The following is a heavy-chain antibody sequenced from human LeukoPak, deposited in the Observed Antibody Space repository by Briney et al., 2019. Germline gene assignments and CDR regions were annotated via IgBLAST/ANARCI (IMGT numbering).Heavy chain of an antibody. V-gene: IGHV4-4*02. CDR3: ARDTLGYCSGGSCYPGFYYYYGMDV. D-gene: IGHD2-15*01. CDR2: IYHSGST. Sequence: SETLSLTCAVSGGSISSSNWWSWVRQPPGKGLEWIGEIYHSGSTNYNPSLKSRVTISVDKSKNQFSLKLSSVTAADTAVYYCARDTLGYCSGGSCYPGFYYYYGMDVWGQGTTVTVSS. J-gene: IGHJ6*02. CDR1: GGSISSSNW.